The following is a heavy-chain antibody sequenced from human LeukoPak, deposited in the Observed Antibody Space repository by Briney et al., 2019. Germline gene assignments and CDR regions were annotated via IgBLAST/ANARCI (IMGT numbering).Heavy chain of an antibody. D-gene: IGHD1-26*01. CDR2: IRYDGSNK. CDR1: GFTFSSYG. CDR3: AKDKGWEPNYYFDY. V-gene: IGHV3-30*02. J-gene: IGHJ4*02. Sequence: PGGSLRLSCAASGFTFSSYGMHWVRQAPGKGLEWVAFIRYDGSNKYYADSVKGRFTISRDNSKYTLYLQMNSLRAEDTAVYYCAKDKGWEPNYYFDYWGQGTLVTVSS.